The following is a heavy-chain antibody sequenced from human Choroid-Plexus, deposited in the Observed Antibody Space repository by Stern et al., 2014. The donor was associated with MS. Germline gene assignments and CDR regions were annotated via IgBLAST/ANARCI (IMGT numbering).Heavy chain of an antibody. Sequence: VQLVESGGGVVQPGRPLRLSCVASGFTFGSCAMHWVRQAPGKGLEWVAGVSYDGSNKYYADSGKGRFTIYRDNSQNTLYMQMSSLRPEDTAVYYCAKDRQYLTYFFDHWGQGSLVTVSS. CDR3: AKDRQYLTYFFDH. J-gene: IGHJ5*02. V-gene: IGHV3-30*18. CDR2: VSYDGSNK. CDR1: GFTFGSCA. D-gene: IGHD2/OR15-2a*01.